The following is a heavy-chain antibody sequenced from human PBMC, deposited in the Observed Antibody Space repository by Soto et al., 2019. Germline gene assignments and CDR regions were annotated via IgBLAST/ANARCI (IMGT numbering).Heavy chain of an antibody. D-gene: IGHD5-12*01. CDR3: ARDSDYVSGYYYMDV. V-gene: IGHV1-3*01. CDR1: GYTFTSYA. J-gene: IGHJ6*03. CDR2: INAGNGNT. Sequence: ASVKVSCKAFGYTFTSYAMHWVRQAPGQRLEWMGWINAGNGNTKYSQKFQGRVTITRDTSASTAYMELSSLRSEDTAVYYCARDSDYVSGYYYMDVWGKGTTVTVSS.